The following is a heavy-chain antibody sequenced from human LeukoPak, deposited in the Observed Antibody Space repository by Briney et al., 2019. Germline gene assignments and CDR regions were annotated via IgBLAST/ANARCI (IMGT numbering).Heavy chain of an antibody. V-gene: IGHV1-8*01. CDR1: GYTFTSYD. CDR2: MNPNSDNT. D-gene: IGHD1-26*01. CDR3: ARIRGATFYFDY. J-gene: IGHJ4*02. Sequence: GASVKVSCKASGYTFTSYDINWVRQATGQGLEWMGWMNPNSDNTGYAQKFQGRVTMTRNTSISTAYMELSSLRSEDTAVYYCARIRGATFYFDYWGQGTLVTVSS.